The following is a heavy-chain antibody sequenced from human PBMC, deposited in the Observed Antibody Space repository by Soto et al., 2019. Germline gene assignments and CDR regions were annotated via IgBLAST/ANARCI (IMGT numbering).Heavy chain of an antibody. CDR2: ISGTGDST. CDR1: GFTFSSYA. Sequence: EVQLLESGGGLVQPGGSLRLSCGASGFTFSSYAMSWVRQAPGKGLEWVSVISGTGDSTYYADSVKGRFTISRDNSKNTLYLQMNSLRAEDTAVYYCAKRGSGGWFDPWGQGTLVTVSS. V-gene: IGHV3-23*01. D-gene: IGHD2-15*01. J-gene: IGHJ5*02. CDR3: AKRGSGGWFDP.